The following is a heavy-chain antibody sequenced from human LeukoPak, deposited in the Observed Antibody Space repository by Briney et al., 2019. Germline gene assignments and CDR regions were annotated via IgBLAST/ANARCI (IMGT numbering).Heavy chain of an antibody. Sequence: PGGSLRLSCAASGFTFSDNWMTWVRQAPGKGLERVANINQDRGGRYYVDSVQGRFIISRDNAQNSVHLQMNSLRAEDTAVYYCATRYCSIAACRASSYKCMDDWGKGTTVIVSS. J-gene: IGHJ6*04. D-gene: IGHD2-2*01. CDR2: INQDRGGR. CDR3: ATRYCSIAACRASSYKCMDD. V-gene: IGHV3-7*01. CDR1: GFTFSDNW.